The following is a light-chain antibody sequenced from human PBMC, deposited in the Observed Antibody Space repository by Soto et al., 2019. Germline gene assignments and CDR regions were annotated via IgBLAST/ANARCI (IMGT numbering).Light chain of an antibody. CDR2: AAS. CDR3: QKYNGAPPET. CDR1: QDISND. V-gene: IGKV1-27*01. J-gene: IGKJ3*01. Sequence: DIQMTQSPSSLSATVGYRVTITCRTSQDISNDLAWHQQKPGKVPKLLIYAASTLQPGVPSRFSGSGSGTDFTLTISSLQPEDVATYYCQKYNGAPPETFGPGTKVAIK.